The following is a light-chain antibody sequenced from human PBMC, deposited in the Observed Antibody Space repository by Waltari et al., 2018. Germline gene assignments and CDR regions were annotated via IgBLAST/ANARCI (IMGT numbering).Light chain of an antibody. Sequence: EIVMTQSPATLSVSPGERATLSCRARQGVGDNLAWYQRKPGQAPRLLLFGASTRATGIPARFSGSGSGTEFTLTISSLQSEDFATYYCQQYFAWPPVHTFGQGTTLEIK. CDR3: QQYFAWPPVHT. V-gene: IGKV3-15*01. J-gene: IGKJ2*01. CDR1: QGVGDN. CDR2: GAS.